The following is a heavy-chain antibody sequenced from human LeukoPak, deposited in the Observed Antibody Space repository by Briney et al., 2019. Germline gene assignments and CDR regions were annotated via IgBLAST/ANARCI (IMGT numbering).Heavy chain of an antibody. Sequence: PSETLSLTCTVSGGSISSGSYYWSWIRQPAGKGLEWIGRFHTSGSTYYNPSLRSRVTISVDTSQSQFSLKLGSVTAANTAVYYCARDLDGDYDSYSFDYWGQGILVTVSS. CDR1: GGSISSGSYY. CDR2: FHTSGST. D-gene: IGHD2-21*02. V-gene: IGHV4-61*02. J-gene: IGHJ4*02. CDR3: ARDLDGDYDSYSFDY.